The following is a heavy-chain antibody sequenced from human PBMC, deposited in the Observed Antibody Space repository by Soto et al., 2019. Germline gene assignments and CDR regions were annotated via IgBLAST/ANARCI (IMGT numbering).Heavy chain of an antibody. D-gene: IGHD6-6*01. Sequence: GGSLRLSCAASGFTFSSYGMHWVRQVPGEGLEWVAVISYDGSNKYYADSVKGRFTISRDNSKNTLFLQMNSLRGEDTAVYYSAKESYSSSSYYYGMDVWGQGTTVTVSS. CDR2: ISYDGSNK. V-gene: IGHV3-30*18. CDR3: AKESYSSSSYYYGMDV. CDR1: GFTFSSYG. J-gene: IGHJ6*02.